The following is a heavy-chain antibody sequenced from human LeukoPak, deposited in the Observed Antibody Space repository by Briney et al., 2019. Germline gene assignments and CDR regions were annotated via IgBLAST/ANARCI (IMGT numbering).Heavy chain of an antibody. D-gene: IGHD2-2*01. V-gene: IGHV3-30*02. CDR3: AKVRFTDIVVVPAAHFDH. CDR1: GFTFSSYG. Sequence: GGSLRLSCAASGFTFSSYGMHWVRQAPGKGLEWVAFIRYDGSNKYYADSVKGRFTISRDNSKNTLYLQMNSLRAEDTAVYYCAKVRFTDIVVVPAAHFDHWGQGTLVTVSS. CDR2: IRYDGSNK. J-gene: IGHJ4*02.